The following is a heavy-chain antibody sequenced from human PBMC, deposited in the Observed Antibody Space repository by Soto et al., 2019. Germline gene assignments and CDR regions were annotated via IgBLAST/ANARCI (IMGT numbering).Heavy chain of an antibody. Sequence: SETLSLTCTVSGGSISSGGYYWIWIRHHPGKGLEWIGYIYYSGSTYYNPSLKSRVTISVDTSKNQFSLKLSSVTAADTAVYYCARTPYSSGSGFDYWGQGTLVTVSS. CDR2: IYYSGST. CDR3: ARTPYSSGSGFDY. D-gene: IGHD6-25*01. J-gene: IGHJ4*02. V-gene: IGHV4-31*03. CDR1: GGSISSGGYY.